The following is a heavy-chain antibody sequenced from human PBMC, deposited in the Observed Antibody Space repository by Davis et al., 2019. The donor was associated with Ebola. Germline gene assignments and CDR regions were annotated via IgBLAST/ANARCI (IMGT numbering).Heavy chain of an antibody. V-gene: IGHV3-11*06. CDR1: GFTFSDYY. CDR2: ISSSSSYT. J-gene: IGHJ3*02. CDR3: ARRVVVVENDAFDI. D-gene: IGHD3-22*01. Sequence: PGGSLRLSCAASGFTFSDYYMSWIRQAPGKGLEWVSYISSSSSYTNYADSVKGRFTISRDNAKNSLYLQMNSLRAEDTAVYYCARRVVVVENDAFDIWGQGTMVTVSS.